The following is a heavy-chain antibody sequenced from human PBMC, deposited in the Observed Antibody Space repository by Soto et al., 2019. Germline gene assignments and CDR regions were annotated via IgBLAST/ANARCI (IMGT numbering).Heavy chain of an antibody. J-gene: IGHJ6*02. CDR3: ATDLLGRGGMDV. CDR1: GYTLTELS. V-gene: IGHV1-24*01. Sequence: ASVKVSCKVSGYTLTELSMHWVRQAPGKGLEWMGGFDPEDGETIYAQKFQGRVTMTEDTSTDTAYMELSSLRSEATAVYYCATDLLGRGGMDVWGQGTTVTVSS. CDR2: FDPEDGET. D-gene: IGHD1-26*01.